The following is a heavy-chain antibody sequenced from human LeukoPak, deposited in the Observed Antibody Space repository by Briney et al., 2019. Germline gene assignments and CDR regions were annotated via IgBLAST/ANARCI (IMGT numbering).Heavy chain of an antibody. CDR1: GFTFSSYG. CDR2: IRNDGSNK. V-gene: IGHV3-30*02. D-gene: IGHD1-26*01. Sequence: GGSLRLSCAASGFTFSSYGMHWVRQAPGKGLEWVAFIRNDGSNKNYADSVKGRFTISRDNSKNTLYLQMNSLRAEDTAVYYCARDLTVGALDYWGQGTLVTVSS. J-gene: IGHJ4*02. CDR3: ARDLTVGALDY.